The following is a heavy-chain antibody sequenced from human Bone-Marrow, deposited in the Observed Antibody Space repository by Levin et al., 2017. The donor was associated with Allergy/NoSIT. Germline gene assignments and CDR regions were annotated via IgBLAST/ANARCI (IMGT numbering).Heavy chain of an antibody. CDR1: GFTFRHYT. CDR3: ARDPARGYYDSSGYSGDH. D-gene: IGHD3-22*01. V-gene: IGHV3-48*02. J-gene: IGHJ4*02. CDR2: ITSSGDST. Sequence: PGASVKVSCVASGFTFRHYTMNWVRQAPGKGLEWVSCITSSGDSTYYADSVKGRFTISRDNAKNSLYLQLNRLRDEDTAMYYCARDPARGYYDSSGYSGDHWGQGTLVTVSS.